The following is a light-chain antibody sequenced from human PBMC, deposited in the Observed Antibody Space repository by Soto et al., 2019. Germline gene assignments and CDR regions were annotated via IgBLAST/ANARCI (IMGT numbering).Light chain of an antibody. CDR2: DAS. V-gene: IGKV3-11*01. CDR1: QSFSSY. J-gene: IGKJ5*01. Sequence: EIVLTQYPATLSLSPGERSTRSRLASQSFSSYLAWYQQRPGQALRLLIYDASVRATGIPPRFSGSGSGTDFTLTISSLEPEDFAVYYCQQRGNWPITVGQGTRLEIK. CDR3: QQRGNWPIT.